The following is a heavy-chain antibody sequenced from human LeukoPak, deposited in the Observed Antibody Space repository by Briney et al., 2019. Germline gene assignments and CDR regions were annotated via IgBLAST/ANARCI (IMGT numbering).Heavy chain of an antibody. V-gene: IGHV3-48*02. Sequence: GGSLRLSCAASGFTFSSYSMNWVRQAPGKGLEWVSYISSSSSTIYYADSVKGRFTISRDNAKNSLYLQMNSLRDEDTAVYYCARDLADYYDSSGYYSGFDYWGQGTLVTVSS. CDR2: ISSSSSTI. CDR1: GFTFSSYS. J-gene: IGHJ4*02. CDR3: ARDLADYYDSSGYYSGFDY. D-gene: IGHD3-22*01.